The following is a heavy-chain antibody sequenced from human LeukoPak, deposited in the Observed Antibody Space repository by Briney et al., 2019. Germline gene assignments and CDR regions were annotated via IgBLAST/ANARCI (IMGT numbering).Heavy chain of an antibody. Sequence: GSLRLSCAASGFTFSSYDMHWVRQATGKGLEWVSAIGTAGDTYYPGSVKGRFTISRENAKNSLYLQMNSLRAGDTAVYYCARSSGSYDFDIWGQGTMVTVSS. J-gene: IGHJ3*02. CDR2: IGTAGDT. CDR1: GFTFSSYD. CDR3: ARSSGSYDFDI. V-gene: IGHV3-13*01. D-gene: IGHD1-26*01.